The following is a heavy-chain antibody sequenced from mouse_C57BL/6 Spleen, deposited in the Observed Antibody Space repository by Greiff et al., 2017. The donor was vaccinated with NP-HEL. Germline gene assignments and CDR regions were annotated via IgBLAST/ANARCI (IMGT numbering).Heavy chain of an antibody. CDR1: GFNIKDYY. CDR2: IDPEDGET. V-gene: IGHV14-2*01. Sequence: VQLQQSGAELVKPGASVKLSCTASGFNIKDYYMPWVKQRTEQGLEWIGRIDPEDGETKYAPKFQGKATITADTSSNTAYLQLSSLTSEDTAVYYCAREDLGRGFAYWGQGTLVTVSA. J-gene: IGHJ3*01. D-gene: IGHD4-1*01. CDR3: AREDLGRGFAY.